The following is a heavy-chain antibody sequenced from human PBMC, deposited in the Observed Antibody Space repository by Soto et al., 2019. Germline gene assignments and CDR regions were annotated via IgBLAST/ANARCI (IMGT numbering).Heavy chain of an antibody. CDR3: VRGTTAWRGMDY. D-gene: IGHD1-1*01. V-gene: IGHV3-74*01. CDR1: GFTFSTYC. J-gene: IGHJ4*02. Sequence: EVQLVESGGGFNQPGGSLRLSCAASGFTFSTYCMNWVRHTPGTGLVWVSRTCRYGRELYYADSVKGRFTISRDDAKNTLYLQMDSLRVEDTGIYYCVRGTTAWRGMDYWGQGALVTVSS. CDR2: TCRYGREL.